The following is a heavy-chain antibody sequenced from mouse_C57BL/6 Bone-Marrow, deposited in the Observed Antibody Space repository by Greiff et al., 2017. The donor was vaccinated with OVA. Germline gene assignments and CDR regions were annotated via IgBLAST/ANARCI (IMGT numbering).Heavy chain of an antibody. CDR2: IDPETGGT. CDR3: TLIYYGNYGYFDY. CDR1: GYTFTDYE. V-gene: IGHV1-15*01. D-gene: IGHD2-1*01. J-gene: IGHJ2*01. Sequence: QVQLQQSGAELVRPGASVTLSCKASGYTFTDYEMHWVKQTPVHGLEWIGAIDPETGGTAYNQKFKGKAILTADKSSSTAYMELRSLTSEDSAVYYCTLIYYGNYGYFDYWGQGTTLTVSS.